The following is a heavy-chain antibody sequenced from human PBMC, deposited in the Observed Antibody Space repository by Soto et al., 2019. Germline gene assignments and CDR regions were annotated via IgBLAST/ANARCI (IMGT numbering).Heavy chain of an antibody. CDR2: INHSGST. Sequence: PSETLSLTCAVYGGSFSGYYWSWIRQPPGKGLEWIGEINHSGSTNYNPSLKSRVTISVDTSKNQFSLKLSSVTAADTAVYYCARRMVRGRNAFDIWGQGTMVTVSS. V-gene: IGHV4-34*01. J-gene: IGHJ3*02. CDR3: ARRMVRGRNAFDI. D-gene: IGHD3-10*01. CDR1: GGSFSGYY.